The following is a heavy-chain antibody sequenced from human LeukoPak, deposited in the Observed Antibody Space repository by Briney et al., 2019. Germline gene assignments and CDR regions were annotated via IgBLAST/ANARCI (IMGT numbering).Heavy chain of an antibody. CDR1: GYSISSGYY. Sequence: PSETLSLTCTVSGYSISSGYYWGWIRQPPGKGLEWIGSIYYSGSTYYNPSLKSRVTISVDMSKNQFSLKLSSVTAADTAVYYCARARGRGYDSSGYYVFGGWFDPWGQGTLVTVSS. V-gene: IGHV4-38-2*02. D-gene: IGHD3-22*01. CDR2: IYYSGST. CDR3: ARARGRGYDSSGYYVFGGWFDP. J-gene: IGHJ5*02.